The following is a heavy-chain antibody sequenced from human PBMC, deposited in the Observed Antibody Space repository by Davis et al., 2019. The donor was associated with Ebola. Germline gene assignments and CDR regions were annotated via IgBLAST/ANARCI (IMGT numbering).Heavy chain of an antibody. CDR2: MNPNSGNT. V-gene: IGHV1-8*02. CDR3: ARGGVAYSDLDY. D-gene: IGHD2-21*01. Sequence: ASVKVSCKASGYTFTTYTISWVRQATGQGLEWMGWMNPNSGNTGYAQKFQGRVTMTRENSMSTAYMELSSLRSEDTAVYFCARGGVAYSDLDYWGQGTLVAVSS. CDR1: GYTFTTYT. J-gene: IGHJ4*02.